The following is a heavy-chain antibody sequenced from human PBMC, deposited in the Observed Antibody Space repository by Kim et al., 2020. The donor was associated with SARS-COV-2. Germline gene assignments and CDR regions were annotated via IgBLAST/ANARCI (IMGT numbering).Heavy chain of an antibody. J-gene: IGHJ4*02. D-gene: IGHD1-26*01. CDR1: GFNVSINF. V-gene: IGHV3-66*01. CDR3: ARDGVRATSFRSFDC. Sequence: GGSLRLSCAASGFNVSINFMTWVRQAPGKGLEWVSVMYTGGNIYYADSVRGRFTISRDNSKNTVFLQMNSLRAEDTAIYYCARDGVRATSFRSFDCWGQGTLVTVSS. CDR2: MYTGGNI.